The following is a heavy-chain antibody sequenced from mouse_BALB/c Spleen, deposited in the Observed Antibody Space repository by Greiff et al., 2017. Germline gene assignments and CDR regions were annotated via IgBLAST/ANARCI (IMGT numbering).Heavy chain of an antibody. CDR1: GYTFSSYW. D-gene: IGHD1-2*01. Sequence: QVQLQQSGAELMKPGASVKISCKATGYTFSSYWIEWVKQRPGHGLEWIGEILPGSGSTNYNEKLKGKATFTADTSSNTAYMQLSSLTSEDSAVYYCARGSTTATGAMDYWGQGTSVTVSS. CDR3: ARGSTTATGAMDY. J-gene: IGHJ4*01. V-gene: IGHV1-9*01. CDR2: ILPGSGST.